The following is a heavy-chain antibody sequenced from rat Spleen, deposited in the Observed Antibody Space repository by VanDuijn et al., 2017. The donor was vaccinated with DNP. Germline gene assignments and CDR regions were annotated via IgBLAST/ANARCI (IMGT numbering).Heavy chain of an antibody. D-gene: IGHD1-1*01. V-gene: IGHV5-22*01. CDR2: IIYAGTNT. CDR3: ARDARKGDGFAY. CDR1: GFTFRDYY. J-gene: IGHJ3*01. Sequence: EVQLVESGGGLVQPGRSLKLSCAASGFTFRDYYMAWVRQAPRKGLEWVASIIYAGTNTYYGDSVKGRFTISRDNAKSTLYLQMNSLRSEDTATYDSARDARKGDGFAYCGQGTLVTVSS.